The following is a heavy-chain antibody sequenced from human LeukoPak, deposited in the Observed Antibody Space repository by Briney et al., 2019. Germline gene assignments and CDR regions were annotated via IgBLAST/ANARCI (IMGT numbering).Heavy chain of an antibody. Sequence: ASVKVSCKASGYSFTSYYIHWVRQAPGQGLEWMGMINPSGGSTTYAQKLQGRVTMTTDTSTSTAYMELRSLRSDDTAVYYCARDSGGAVAGFDYWGQGTLVTVSS. V-gene: IGHV1-46*01. CDR2: INPSGGST. J-gene: IGHJ4*02. D-gene: IGHD6-19*01. CDR1: GYSFTSYY. CDR3: ARDSGGAVAGFDY.